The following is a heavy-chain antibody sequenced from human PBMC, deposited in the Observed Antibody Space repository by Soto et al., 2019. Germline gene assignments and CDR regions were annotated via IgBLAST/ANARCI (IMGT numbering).Heavy chain of an antibody. Sequence: QITLKESGPTLVKPTQTLTLTCTFSGFSLSTSGVGVGWIRQPPGKALEWLALIYWDDDKRFSPSLKSRLTITKDTSKNQVVLTMTNMDPVDTATYYCAPPPDRYSSGWFDYWGQGTLVTVSS. D-gene: IGHD6-19*01. V-gene: IGHV2-5*02. CDR1: GFSLSTSGVG. CDR3: APPPDRYSSGWFDY. CDR2: IYWDDDK. J-gene: IGHJ4*02.